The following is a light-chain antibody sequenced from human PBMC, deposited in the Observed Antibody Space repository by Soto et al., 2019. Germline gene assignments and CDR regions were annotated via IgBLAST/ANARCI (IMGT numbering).Light chain of an antibody. CDR3: QTWGTGIHV. CDR1: SGHSSYA. V-gene: IGLV4-69*02. CDR2: LNSDGSH. J-gene: IGLJ3*02. Sequence: QSVLTQSPSASASLGASVKPTCTLSSGHSSYAIAWHQQQPDKGPRYLMKLNSDGSHSKGDGIPDRFSGSSSGAERYLTISSLQSDDEADYYCQTWGTGIHVFGGGTQLTVL.